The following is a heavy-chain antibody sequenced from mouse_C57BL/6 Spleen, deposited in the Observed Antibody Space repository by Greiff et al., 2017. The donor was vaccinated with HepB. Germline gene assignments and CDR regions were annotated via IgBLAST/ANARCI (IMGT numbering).Heavy chain of an antibody. CDR3: ARERWDYYAMDY. D-gene: IGHD1-1*02. J-gene: IGHJ4*01. CDR1: GYAFSSSW. Sequence: VQLQQSGPELVKPGASVKISCKASGYAFSSSWMNWVKQRPGKGLEWIGRIYPGDGDTNYNGKFKGKATLTADKSSSTAYMQLSSLTSEDSAVYFCARERWDYYAMDYWGQGTSVTVSS. V-gene: IGHV1-82*01. CDR2: IYPGDGDT.